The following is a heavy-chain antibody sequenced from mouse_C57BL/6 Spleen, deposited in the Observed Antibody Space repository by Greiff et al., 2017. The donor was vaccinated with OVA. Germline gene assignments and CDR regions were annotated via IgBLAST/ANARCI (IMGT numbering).Heavy chain of an antibody. CDR2: IYPGGGYT. Sequence: LLESGAELVRPGTSVKMSCKASGYTFTNYWIGWAKQRPGHGLEWIGDIYPGGGYTNYNEKFKGKATLTADKSSSTAYMQFSSLTSEDSAIYYCARYHSNYAFDYWGQGTTLTVSS. CDR3: ARYHSNYAFDY. D-gene: IGHD2-5*01. CDR1: GYTFTNYW. J-gene: IGHJ2*01. V-gene: IGHV1-63*01.